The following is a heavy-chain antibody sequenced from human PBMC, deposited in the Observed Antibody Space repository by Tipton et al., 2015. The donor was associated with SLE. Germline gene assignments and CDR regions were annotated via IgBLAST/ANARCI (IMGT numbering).Heavy chain of an antibody. CDR1: GFNFKRFA. V-gene: IGHV3-23*01. D-gene: IGHD5-12*01. CDR3: AKVSFATGVSGYDAPDY. J-gene: IGHJ4*02. CDR2: ISGTGGSP. Sequence: SLRLSCAASGFNFKRFAMNWVRQAPGKGLEWVSAISGTGGSPYYADSAKGRFTVSRDNSKNTLYLQMSSLRAEDTAIYYCAKVSFATGVSGYDAPDYWGQGIMVTVSS.